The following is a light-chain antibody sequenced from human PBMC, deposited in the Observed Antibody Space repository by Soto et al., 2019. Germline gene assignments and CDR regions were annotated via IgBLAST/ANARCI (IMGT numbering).Light chain of an antibody. Sequence: DIQMTQSPSTLSASVGDRVTIACRASQNINSELAWYQQKPGKAPNLLIYKASTLESGVPFRFSGSGSGTEFTLTISSLQPDDFATYYFQQFKSYPVSFGQGTRLEI. CDR1: QNINSE. J-gene: IGKJ5*01. CDR3: QQFKSYPVS. CDR2: KAS. V-gene: IGKV1-5*03.